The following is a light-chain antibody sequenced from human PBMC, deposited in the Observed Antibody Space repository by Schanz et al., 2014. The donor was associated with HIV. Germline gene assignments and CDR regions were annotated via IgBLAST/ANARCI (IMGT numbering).Light chain of an antibody. J-gene: IGLJ3*02. Sequence: QLVLTQSPSASASLGASVKLTCTLSSGHSSYAIAWHQQQPETGPRYLMKLNSDGSHRKGDGIPDRFSGSSSGAERYLTISSLQSEDEADYYCQTWDTGIRVFGGGTKLTVL. CDR1: SGHSSYA. V-gene: IGLV4-69*01. CDR2: LNSDGSH. CDR3: QTWDTGIRV.